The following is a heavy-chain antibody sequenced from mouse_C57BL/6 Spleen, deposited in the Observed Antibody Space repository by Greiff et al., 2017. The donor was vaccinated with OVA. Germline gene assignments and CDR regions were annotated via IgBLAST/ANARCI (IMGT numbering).Heavy chain of an antibody. J-gene: IGHJ2*01. D-gene: IGHD4-1*01. CDR1: GYTFTSYW. CDR3: ARSGLTGLDY. Sequence: VKLQQPGAELVRPGSSVKLSCKASGYTFTSYWMPWVKQRPIQRLEWIGNIDPSDSDTHYNQKFKDKATLTVDKSSSTAYMQLSSLTSEDSAVYYCARSGLTGLDYWGQGTTLTVSS. CDR2: IDPSDSDT. V-gene: IGHV1-52*01.